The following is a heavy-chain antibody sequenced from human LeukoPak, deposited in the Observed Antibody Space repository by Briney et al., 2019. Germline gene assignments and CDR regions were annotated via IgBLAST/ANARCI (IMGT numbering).Heavy chain of an antibody. CDR3: ARQNRNGFDY. CDR1: GFTFSTYD. Sequence: GGSLRLSCATSGFTFSTYDFHWVRQTTGKGLEWVSATGTAGDTWYSGSVKGRFTISRENAKSSMYLQMNSLRVGDTAVYYCARQNRNGFDYWGQGTLVTVSS. J-gene: IGHJ4*02. D-gene: IGHD2-8*01. CDR2: TGTAGDT. V-gene: IGHV3-13*01.